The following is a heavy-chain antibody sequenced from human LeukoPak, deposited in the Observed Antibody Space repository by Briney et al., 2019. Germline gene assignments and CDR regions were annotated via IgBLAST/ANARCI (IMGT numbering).Heavy chain of an antibody. V-gene: IGHV1-69*05. J-gene: IGHJ4*02. CDR3: AGVTMEKGLDY. CDR2: IIPIFGTA. CDR1: GGTFSGYA. Sequence: ASVKVSCKASGGTFSGYAISWVRQAPGQGLEWMGGIIPIFGTANYAQKFQGRVTITTDESTSTAYLELSSLRSEDTAVYYCAGVTMEKGLDYWGQGTLVTVSS. D-gene: IGHD5-24*01.